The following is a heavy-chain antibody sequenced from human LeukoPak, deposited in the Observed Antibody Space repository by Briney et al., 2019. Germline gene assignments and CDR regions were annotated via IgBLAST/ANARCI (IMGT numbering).Heavy chain of an antibody. Sequence: GASVKVSCKVSGYTLTELSMHWVRQAPGKGLEWMGGFDPEDGETIYAQKFQGRVTMTEDTSTDTAYMELSGLRSEDTAVYYCATDKPSYGDYVGFDYWGQGTLVTVSS. D-gene: IGHD4-17*01. V-gene: IGHV1-24*01. CDR3: ATDKPSYGDYVGFDY. J-gene: IGHJ4*02. CDR2: FDPEDGET. CDR1: GYTLTELS.